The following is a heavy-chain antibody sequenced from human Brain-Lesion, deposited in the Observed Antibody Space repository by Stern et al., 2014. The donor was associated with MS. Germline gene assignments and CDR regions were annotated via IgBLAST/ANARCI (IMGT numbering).Heavy chain of an antibody. CDR2: IHTNTGGT. J-gene: IGHJ6*02. Sequence: VQLVESGAEVKKPGASVKVSCKTSGYIFTGYYIHWVRQAPGQGLEWMAWIHTNTGGTKYAQKFQGRVTMSRDTSISTAYVELSSLTSDDTAVYYCARDQRGITIFGVVTDYYYLGMDVWGQGTTVTVSS. D-gene: IGHD3-3*01. V-gene: IGHV1-2*02. CDR3: ARDQRGITIFGVVTDYYYLGMDV. CDR1: GYIFTGYY.